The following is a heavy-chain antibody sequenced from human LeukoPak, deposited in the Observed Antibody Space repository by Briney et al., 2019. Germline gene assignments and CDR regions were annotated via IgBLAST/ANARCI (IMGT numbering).Heavy chain of an antibody. CDR1: GFTFSSYW. Sequence: GGSLTLSRTASGFTFSSYWMTWVRQTPEKGLEWVANIRQDGGKKDYVASVKGRFTISRDNAKNSLYLQMNSLRAEDTAVYYCARYYYASAFDYWGQGTLVTVSS. J-gene: IGHJ4*02. CDR2: IRQDGGKK. CDR3: ARYYYASAFDY. V-gene: IGHV3-7*01. D-gene: IGHD3-10*01.